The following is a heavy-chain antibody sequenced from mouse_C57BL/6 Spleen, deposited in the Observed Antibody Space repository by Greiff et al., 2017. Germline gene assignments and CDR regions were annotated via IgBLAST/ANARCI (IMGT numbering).Heavy chain of an antibody. D-gene: IGHD2-4*01. CDR2: IDPNSGGT. V-gene: IGHV1-72*01. CDR1: GYTFTSYW. Sequence: QVQLKQPGAELVKPGASVKLSCKASGYTFTSYWMHWVKQRPGRGLEWIGRIDPNSGGTKYNEKFKSKATLTVDKPSSTAYMQLSSLTSEDSAVYYCARRGDYHYYAMDYWGQGTSVTVSS. J-gene: IGHJ4*01. CDR3: ARRGDYHYYAMDY.